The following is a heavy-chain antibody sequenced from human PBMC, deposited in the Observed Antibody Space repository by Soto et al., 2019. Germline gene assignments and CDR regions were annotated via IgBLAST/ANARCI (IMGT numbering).Heavy chain of an antibody. CDR1: GFTFSSYA. CDR2: ISGSGGST. D-gene: IGHD2-15*01. Sequence: EVQLLESGGGLVQPGGSLRLSCAASGFTFSSYAMSWVRQAPGKGLEWVPAISGSGGSTYYADSVKGRFTISRDNSKNTLYLQMNSRRAEDTAVYYCAKVYCSGGSGYLPDYWGQGTLVTVSA. CDR3: AKVYCSGGSGYLPDY. V-gene: IGHV3-23*01. J-gene: IGHJ4*02.